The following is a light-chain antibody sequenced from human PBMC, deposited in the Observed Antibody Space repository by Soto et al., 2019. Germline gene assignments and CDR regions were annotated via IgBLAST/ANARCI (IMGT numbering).Light chain of an antibody. Sequence: DIVMTQSPDSLAVSLGERATTNCKSSQSVLYSSNNKNYLAWYQQKPGQPPKLFIYWASTRESGVPDRFSGSGSGTDFTLTISSLQAEDVAVYYCQHYLGTPLTFGPGTKVDIK. J-gene: IGKJ3*01. V-gene: IGKV4-1*01. CDR2: WAS. CDR3: QHYLGTPLT. CDR1: QSVLYSSNNKNY.